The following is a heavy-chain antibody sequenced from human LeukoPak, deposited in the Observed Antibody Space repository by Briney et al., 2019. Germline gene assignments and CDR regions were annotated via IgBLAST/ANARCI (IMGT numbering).Heavy chain of an antibody. Sequence: ASVKVSCKASGYTFIRHWMHWVRLAPGQGLEWVGLINPTGTATLNAQKFQGRITLTRDMSTSTDYMELRSLKSEDTAVYYCARDNSVGDIAWWFDPWGQGTLVTVSS. J-gene: IGHJ5*02. D-gene: IGHD3-10*01. V-gene: IGHV1-46*01. CDR2: INPTGTAT. CDR3: ARDNSVGDIAWWFDP. CDR1: GYTFIRHW.